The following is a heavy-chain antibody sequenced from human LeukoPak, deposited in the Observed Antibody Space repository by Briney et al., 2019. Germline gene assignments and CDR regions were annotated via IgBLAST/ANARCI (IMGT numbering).Heavy chain of an antibody. CDR1: GFIFNNYW. CDR3: ARVNPLLAPGAFDI. Sequence: GGSLRLSCAASGFIFNNYWMTWVRQAPGKGLAWVANIKQDGSEKYYADSVKGRFTISRDNVKNSVSLQMSSLRGEDTAVYFCARVNPLLAPGAFDIWGQGTMVAVSS. D-gene: IGHD2-15*01. CDR2: IKQDGSEK. V-gene: IGHV3-7*01. J-gene: IGHJ3*02.